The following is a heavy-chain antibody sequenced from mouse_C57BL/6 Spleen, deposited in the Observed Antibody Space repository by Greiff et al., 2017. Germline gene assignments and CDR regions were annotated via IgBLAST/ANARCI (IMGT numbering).Heavy chain of an antibody. CDR3: ARVHLLCAMDY. D-gene: IGHD2-1*01. CDR2: ISDGGSYT. V-gene: IGHV5-4*03. J-gene: IGHJ4*01. Sequence: EVKLVESGGGLVKPGGSLKLSCAASGFTFSSYAMSWVRQTPGKRLEWVAIISDGGSYTYYSDNVKGRFTIARDNAKNNLYLQISHLKSEDTAIYDCARVHLLCAMDYWGQGTSVTVSS. CDR1: GFTFSSYA.